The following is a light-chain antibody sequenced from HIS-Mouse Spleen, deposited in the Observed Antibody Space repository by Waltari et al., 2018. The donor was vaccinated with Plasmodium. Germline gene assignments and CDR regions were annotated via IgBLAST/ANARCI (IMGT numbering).Light chain of an antibody. CDR1: ALPKKY. J-gene: IGLJ3*02. CDR3: YSTDSSGNHRV. V-gene: IGLV3-10*01. CDR2: EDS. Sequence: SYELTQPPSVSVSPGQTARLTCSGDALPKKYAYWYQQKSGQAPVRVIYEDSKRPSGFPERCSGSSSGTMATLTISGAQVEEEADYYCYSTDSSGNHRVFGGGTKLTVL.